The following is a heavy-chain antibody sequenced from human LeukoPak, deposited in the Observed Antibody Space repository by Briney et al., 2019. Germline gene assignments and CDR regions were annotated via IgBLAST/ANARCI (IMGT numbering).Heavy chain of an antibody. D-gene: IGHD3-16*01. V-gene: IGHV4-59*01. J-gene: IGHJ2*01. CDR3: ARDYRGDIIITGDWWYFDL. CDR2: IYYSGST. CDR1: GGSISSYH. Sequence: PSETLSLTCTVSGGSISSYHWSWIRQPPGKGLEWIGYIYYSGSTNYNPSLKSRVTISVDTSKNQFSLKLSSVTAADTAVYYCARDYRGDIIITGDWWYFDLWGRGTLVTVSS.